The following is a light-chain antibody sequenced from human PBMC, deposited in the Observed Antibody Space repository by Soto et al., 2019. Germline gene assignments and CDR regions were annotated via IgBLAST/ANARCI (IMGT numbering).Light chain of an antibody. CDR3: QHYDSWPPLT. J-gene: IGKJ4*01. Sequence: EIVMTQSPATLSVSPGEGATLSCRASQSVSNNLAWYQQKPGQPPRLLIYGASNRAAGVAARFSGSGSGTEFTLTLPSLQSEDFAVYYCQHYDSWPPLTFGGGNRVDIK. V-gene: IGKV3-15*01. CDR2: GAS. CDR1: QSVSNN.